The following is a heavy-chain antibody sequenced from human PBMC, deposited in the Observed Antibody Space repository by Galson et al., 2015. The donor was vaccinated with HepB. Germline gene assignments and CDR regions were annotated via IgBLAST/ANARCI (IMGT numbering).Heavy chain of an antibody. CDR1: GGTFSSYA. V-gene: IGHV1-69*13. D-gene: IGHD3-22*01. J-gene: IGHJ5*02. Sequence: SVKVSCKASGGTFSSYAISWVRQAPGQGLEWMGGIIPIFGTANYAQKFQGRVTITADESTSTAYMELSSLRSEDTAVYYCAREGGYYDSSGYYWNWFDPWGQGTLVTVSS. CDR2: IIPIFGTA. CDR3: AREGGYYDSSGYYWNWFDP.